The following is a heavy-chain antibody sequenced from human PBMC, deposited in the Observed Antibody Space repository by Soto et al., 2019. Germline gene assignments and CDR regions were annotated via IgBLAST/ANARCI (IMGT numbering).Heavy chain of an antibody. CDR1: GYTFANNA. J-gene: IGHJ6*02. D-gene: IGHD2-2*03. Sequence: QVHLVQSGAEVKEPGASVRLSCRTSGYTFANNAMQWVRQAPGQTFEWLGCTNGGNDDTRYSQKFQARVTLSKDTYANTFYMEMSSLTPEDTAVYDCARGGWMLVEGSHYYHDMDVWGQGTTVTVSS. V-gene: IGHV1-3*01. CDR3: ARGGWMLVEGSHYYHDMDV. CDR2: TNGGNDDT.